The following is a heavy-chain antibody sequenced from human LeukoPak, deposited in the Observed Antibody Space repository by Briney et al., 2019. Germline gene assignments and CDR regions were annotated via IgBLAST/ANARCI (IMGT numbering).Heavy chain of an antibody. D-gene: IGHD1-1*01. CDR2: IIPILGIA. CDR3: AIWAGTTEDAFDI. J-gene: IGHJ3*02. Sequence: SVKVSCKASGGTFSSYAISWVRQAPGQGLEWMRRIIPILGIANYAQKFQGRVTITADKSTSTAYMELSSLRSEDTAVYYCAIWAGTTEDAFDIWGQGTMVTVSS. CDR1: GGTFSSYA. V-gene: IGHV1-69*04.